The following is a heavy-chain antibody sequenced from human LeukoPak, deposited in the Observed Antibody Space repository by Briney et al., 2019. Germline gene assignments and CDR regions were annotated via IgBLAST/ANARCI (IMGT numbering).Heavy chain of an antibody. J-gene: IGHJ4*02. CDR1: GFNFGTFA. CDR2: IWYDGSNK. V-gene: IGHV3-33*01. D-gene: IGHD3-10*01. Sequence: GGSLRLSCEASGFNFGTFAMHWVRQAPGEGLGWLAIIWYDGSNKHYSDSVKGRFTISRGNSKSSLYLQMNSLRAEDTAVYYCRGTYYYGSGIDGDYFDYWGQGTLVTVSS. CDR3: RGTYYYGSGIDGDYFDY.